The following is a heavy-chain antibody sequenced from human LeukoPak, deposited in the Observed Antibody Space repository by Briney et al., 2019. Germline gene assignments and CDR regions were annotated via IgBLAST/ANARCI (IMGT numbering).Heavy chain of an antibody. CDR2: ISYDGSNK. CDR3: ASIAVAGKGGDY. V-gene: IGHV3-30*03. CDR1: GFPFSSYG. D-gene: IGHD6-19*01. J-gene: IGHJ4*02. Sequence: GGSLRLSCAPSGFPFSSYGMHWVRQAPGKGLEWLEVISYDGSNKYYAHSVKGRFTIPRDNSKNTLYLQMDSLRAEDTAVYYCASIAVAGKGGDYWGQGTLVTVSS.